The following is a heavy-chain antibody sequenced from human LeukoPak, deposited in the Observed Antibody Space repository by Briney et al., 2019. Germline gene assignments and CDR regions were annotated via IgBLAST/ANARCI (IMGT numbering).Heavy chain of an antibody. CDR1: GGTFSSYA. Sequence: SVKVSCKASGGTFSSYAISWVRQAPGQELEWMGGIIPIFGTANYAQKFQGRVTITADESTSTAYMELSSLRSEDTAVYYCATVSGYDSSGYYLYYFDYWGQGTLVTVSS. D-gene: IGHD3-22*01. CDR3: ATVSGYDSSGYYLYYFDY. V-gene: IGHV1-69*13. CDR2: IIPIFGTA. J-gene: IGHJ4*02.